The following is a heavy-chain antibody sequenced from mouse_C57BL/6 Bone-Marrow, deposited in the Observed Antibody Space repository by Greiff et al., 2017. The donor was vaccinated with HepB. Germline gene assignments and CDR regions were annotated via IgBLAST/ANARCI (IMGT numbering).Heavy chain of an antibody. Sequence: EVKLVESGGGLVKPGGSLKLSCAASGFTFSDYGMHWVRQAPEKGLEWVAYISSGSSSSYYADTVKGRFTISRDNAKNTLFLQMTSLRSADTDMYYCARRSGDSYYFDYWGQGTTLTVSS. V-gene: IGHV5-17*01. D-gene: IGHD2-12*01. CDR2: ISSGSSSS. CDR3: ARRSGDSYYFDY. J-gene: IGHJ2*01. CDR1: GFTFSDYG.